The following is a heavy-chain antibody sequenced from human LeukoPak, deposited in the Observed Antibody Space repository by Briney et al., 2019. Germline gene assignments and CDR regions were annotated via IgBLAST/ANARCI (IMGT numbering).Heavy chain of an antibody. D-gene: IGHD2-2*01. Sequence: GGSLRLSCSASGFTFSSYSMNWVRQAPGKGLEWVSSISSSSSYIYYADSVKGRFTISRDNAKNSLYLQMNSLRAEDTAVYYCARGLVVVPAAVYYFDYWGQGTLVTVSS. CDR1: GFTFSSYS. CDR3: ARGLVVVPAAVYYFDY. J-gene: IGHJ4*02. CDR2: ISSSSSYI. V-gene: IGHV3-21*01.